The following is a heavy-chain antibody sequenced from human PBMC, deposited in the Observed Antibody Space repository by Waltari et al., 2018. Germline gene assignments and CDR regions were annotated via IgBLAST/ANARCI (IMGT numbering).Heavy chain of an antibody. V-gene: IGHV4-39*07. CDR2: IYYSGST. J-gene: IGHJ6*03. CDR3: ARPVGATTLGYYMDV. CDR1: GGSISSSSYY. Sequence: QLQLQESGPGLVKPSETLSLTCTVSGGSISSSSYYLGWIRQPPGKGLEWIGSIYYSGSTYYNPSLKRRGTISVDTSKNQFYLKLSSVTAADTAVYYCARPVGATTLGYYMDVWGKGTTVTVSS. D-gene: IGHD1-26*01.